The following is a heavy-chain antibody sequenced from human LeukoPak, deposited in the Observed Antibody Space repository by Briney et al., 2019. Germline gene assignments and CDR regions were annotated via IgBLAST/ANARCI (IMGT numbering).Heavy chain of an antibody. V-gene: IGHV3-48*03. CDR2: ITTGGSSI. D-gene: IGHD6-19*01. J-gene: IGHJ4*02. CDR1: GFTFSAYA. CDR3: ARIRYDSGWYDY. Sequence: GRSLRLSCAASGFTFSAYAMAWVRQAPGKGLQCISHITTGGSSIFYADSVKGRFTPSTVNAKNSLYLQRNSLRAEDAAVYYCARIRYDSGWYDYWGQGAQVIVSS.